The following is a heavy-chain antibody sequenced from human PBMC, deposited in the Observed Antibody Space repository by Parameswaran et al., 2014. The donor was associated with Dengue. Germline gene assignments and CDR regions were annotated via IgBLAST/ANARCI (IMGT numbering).Heavy chain of an antibody. V-gene: IGHV3-64*02. D-gene: IGHD2-15*01. CDR2: ISSNGGST. Sequence: WIRQPPGKGLEYVSAISSNGGSTYYADSVKGRFTISRDNSKNTLYLQMGSLRAEDMAVYYCAKSSRSGYFDYWGPGEPWSPSPQ. J-gene: IGHJ4*02. CDR3: AKSSRSGYFDY.